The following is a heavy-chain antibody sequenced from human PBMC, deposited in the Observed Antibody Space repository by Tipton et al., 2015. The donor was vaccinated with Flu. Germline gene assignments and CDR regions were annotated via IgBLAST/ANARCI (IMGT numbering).Heavy chain of an antibody. D-gene: IGHD6-6*01. CDR2: FYTSGST. V-gene: IGHV4-4*07. J-gene: IGHJ4*02. Sequence: TLSLTCTVSGGSISRYSWSWIRQPAGNGLEWIGRFYTSGSTNYNPSLKSRVTMSVDTSKNQFSLKLSSVTAADTAVYYCARAGAVTSSSSGVAFDSWGQGTLVTVSS. CDR3: ARAGAVTSSSSGVAFDS. CDR1: GGSISRYS.